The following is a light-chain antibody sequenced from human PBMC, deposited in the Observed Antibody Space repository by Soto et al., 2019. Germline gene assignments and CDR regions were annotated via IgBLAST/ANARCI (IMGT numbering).Light chain of an antibody. Sequence: QSVLTQPPSASGTPGQRVTISCSGGSSNIGTNAVNWYQQLPGTAPQLLIYNNNQRPSGVPDRFSGSKSGTSASLAISGLQSEDEADYYCAAWDDSLNGYVFRTGTKVTVL. CDR2: NNN. CDR3: AAWDDSLNGYV. J-gene: IGLJ1*01. CDR1: SSNIGTNA. V-gene: IGLV1-44*01.